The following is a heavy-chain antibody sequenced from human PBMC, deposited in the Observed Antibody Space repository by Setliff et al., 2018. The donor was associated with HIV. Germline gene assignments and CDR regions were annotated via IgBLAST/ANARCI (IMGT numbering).Heavy chain of an antibody. CDR2: IYATGST. CDR1: GGSISSYY. V-gene: IGHV4-4*07. Sequence: SETLSLTCTVSGGSISSYYWSWIRQPAGKGLEWIGRIYATGSTNYNPSLKSRVTMSVDTSKNQFSLKLTSVTAADTGTYYCARDSEPMSGTWYDYWGQGTLVTVSS. D-gene: IGHD1-1*01. CDR3: ARDSEPMSGTWYDY. J-gene: IGHJ4*02.